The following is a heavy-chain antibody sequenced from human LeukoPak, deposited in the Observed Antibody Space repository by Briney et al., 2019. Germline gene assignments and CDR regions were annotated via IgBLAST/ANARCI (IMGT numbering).Heavy chain of an antibody. Sequence: GSLRLSCAASGFTFSNYWMHWVRQPPGKGLEWIGEINHSGSTNYNPSLKSRVTISVDTSKNQFSLKLSSVTAADTAVYYCARVGKQQLSSWGQGTLVTVSS. J-gene: IGHJ5*02. V-gene: IGHV4-34*01. D-gene: IGHD6-13*01. CDR2: INHSGST. CDR1: GFTFSNYW. CDR3: ARVGKQQLSS.